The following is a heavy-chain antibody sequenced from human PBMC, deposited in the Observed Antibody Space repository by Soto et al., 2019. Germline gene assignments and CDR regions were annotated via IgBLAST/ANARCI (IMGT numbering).Heavy chain of an antibody. D-gene: IGHD4-4*01. V-gene: IGHV1-18*04. CDR2: IRGYNGDT. CDR3: ARRRHRNLES. Sequence: VASVNVSCKTSGYTFINFGITWVRQAPGEGLEWVGKIRGYNGDTNYAPKLQGRVTMTTDTSTSTAYVELRTLRSDDTAVYYCARRRHRNLESWGQGTLVPVSS. CDR1: GYTFINFG. J-gene: IGHJ4*02.